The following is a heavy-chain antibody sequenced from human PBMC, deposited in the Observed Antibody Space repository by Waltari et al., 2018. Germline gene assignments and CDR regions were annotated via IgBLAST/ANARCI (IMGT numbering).Heavy chain of an antibody. CDR3: ARDRTTMAARPGDY. Sequence: QVLLVQSGAEVKKPGASVKVSCKASGYIFTNYYLHWVRQAPGQGPEWMGWVNPDTGNANYANNFRGRVTMTWDRSINTAFMDLSGLKSDDTAVYYCARDRTTMAARPGDYWGQGTLVTVSS. CDR2: VNPDTGNA. J-gene: IGHJ4*02. CDR1: GYIFTNYY. V-gene: IGHV1-2*02. D-gene: IGHD6-6*01.